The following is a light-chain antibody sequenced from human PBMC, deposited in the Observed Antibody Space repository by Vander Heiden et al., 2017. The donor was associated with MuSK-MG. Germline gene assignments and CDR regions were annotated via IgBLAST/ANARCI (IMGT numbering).Light chain of an antibody. V-gene: IGKV1-33*01. J-gene: IGKJ4*01. CDR1: QDISNY. CDR2: DAS. Sequence: DIQMTQSPSSLSASVGDRVTITCQASQDISNYLNWYQQKPGKAPKLLIYDASNLETGVPSRFSGSGSGTDFTVTISSLQPEDIATYYCQQDENLPLTFGGGTKVEIK. CDR3: QQDENLPLT.